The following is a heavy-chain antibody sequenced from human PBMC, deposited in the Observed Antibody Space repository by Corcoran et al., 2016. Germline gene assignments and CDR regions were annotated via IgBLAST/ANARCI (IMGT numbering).Heavy chain of an antibody. D-gene: IGHD5-18*01. V-gene: IGHV1-46*01. Sequence: QVQLVQSGAEVKKPGASVKVSCKASGYTFTSYYMHCVRQAPGQGLEWMGRINPSDGSTNYAQKFQGRVTWTRDTSTSTVYMGLSSLRSEGTAVYYWARGVVDTAMILDYWGQGTLVTVSS. CDR1: GYTFTSYY. CDR3: ARGVVDTAMILDY. CDR2: INPSDGST. J-gene: IGHJ4*02.